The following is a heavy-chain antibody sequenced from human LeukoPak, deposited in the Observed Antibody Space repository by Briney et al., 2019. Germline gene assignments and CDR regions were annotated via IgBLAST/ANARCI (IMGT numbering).Heavy chain of an antibody. CDR3: ARHVQDLGIKV. Sequence: SETLSLTCTVSGASISSSDSYWSWIRQPPGKGLEWIGSIYRRGSTSYNPSLKSRVTVSEDMSKYHFSLRLSSVTAADTAVYYRARHVQDLGIKVWGQGTTVTVSS. J-gene: IGHJ6*02. CDR2: IYRRGST. CDR1: GASISSSDSY. V-gene: IGHV4-39*01.